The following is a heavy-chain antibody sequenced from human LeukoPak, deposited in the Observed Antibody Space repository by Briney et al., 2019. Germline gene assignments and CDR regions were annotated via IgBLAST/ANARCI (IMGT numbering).Heavy chain of an antibody. CDR2: IYRSGST. J-gene: IGHJ4*02. V-gene: IGHV3-53*01. CDR3: AKDARRTNGWYFFDS. Sequence: GGSLRLSCAASGFTVSNNYMTWVRQAPGKGLEWFSVIYRSGSTYYADSVKCWFTISRNNSKNALFLQMNSLRAEDTAVYYCAKDARRTNGWYFFDSWGQGTLVTVSS. CDR1: GFTVSNNY. D-gene: IGHD6-19*01.